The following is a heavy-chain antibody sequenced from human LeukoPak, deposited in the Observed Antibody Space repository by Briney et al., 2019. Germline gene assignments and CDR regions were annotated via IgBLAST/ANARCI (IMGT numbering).Heavy chain of an antibody. CDR1: GGSITGYY. CDR2: INHSGST. J-gene: IGHJ4*02. D-gene: IGHD6-19*01. CDR3: ARALYSSDWLDY. Sequence: SETLSLTCTVSGGSITGYYWTWIRQPPGKGLEWIGEINHSGSTNYNPSLKSRVTISVDTSKNQFSLKLSSVTAADTAVYYCARALYSSDWLDYWGQGTLVTVSS. V-gene: IGHV4-34*01.